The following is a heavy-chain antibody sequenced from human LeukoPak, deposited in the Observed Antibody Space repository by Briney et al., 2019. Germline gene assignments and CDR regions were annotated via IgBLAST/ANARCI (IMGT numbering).Heavy chain of an antibody. D-gene: IGHD5-12*01. CDR1: GYSLTNYY. CDR2: INPSGGST. V-gene: IGHV1-46*01. CDR3: ARGAPTTRIGAGRFDY. J-gene: IGHJ4*02. Sequence: ASEKVSCNAFGYSLTNYYVHWVRQAPGQGLEWMGEINPSGGSTSYAQKFQGRITVTRDTYTNTVYMDLSSLRSEDTATYYCARGAPTTRIGAGRFDYWGQGSLLTVAS.